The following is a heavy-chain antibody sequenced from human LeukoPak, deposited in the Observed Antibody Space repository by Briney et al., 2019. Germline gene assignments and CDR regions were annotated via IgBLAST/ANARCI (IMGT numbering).Heavy chain of an antibody. Sequence: GGSLRLSCAASGFTFSSYWMSWVRQAPGKGLEWVSAISGSGGSTYYADSVKGRFTISRDNSKNTLYLQMNSLRAEDTALYYCAKVRPEYCSGGTCFDTFDIWGQGTMVTVSS. CDR1: GFTFSSYW. CDR3: AKVRPEYCSGGTCFDTFDI. V-gene: IGHV3-23*01. D-gene: IGHD2-15*01. CDR2: ISGSGGST. J-gene: IGHJ3*02.